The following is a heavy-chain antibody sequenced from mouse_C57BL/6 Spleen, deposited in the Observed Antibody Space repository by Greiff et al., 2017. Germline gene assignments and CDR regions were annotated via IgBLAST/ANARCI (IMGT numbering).Heavy chain of an antibody. D-gene: IGHD1-3*01. J-gene: IGHJ4*01. CDR2: IHPYSGST. V-gene: IGHV1-64*01. CDR3: TRLKYRDD. Sequence: VKLQQPGAELVKPGASVKLSCKASGYTFTGYWMHWVKQRHGQGLEWIGKIHPYSGSTNYNEKFKSKDTFTADKSSSTAYMQLSSLASEDSAIYYCTRLKYRDDWGQGTSVTVSS. CDR1: GYTFTGYW.